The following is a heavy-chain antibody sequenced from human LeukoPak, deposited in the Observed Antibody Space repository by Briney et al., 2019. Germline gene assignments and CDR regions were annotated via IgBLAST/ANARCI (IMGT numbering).Heavy chain of an antibody. CDR2: IIPILGIA. J-gene: IGHJ5*02. CDR1: GGTFSSYA. D-gene: IGHD3-10*01. Sequence: SVKVSCKASGGTFSSYAISWVRQAPGQGLEWMGRIIPILGIANYAQKFQSRVTITADKSTSTAYMELSSLRSEDTAVYYCARRYGSGSYSNWFDPWGQGTLVTVSS. CDR3: ARRYGSGSYSNWFDP. V-gene: IGHV1-69*04.